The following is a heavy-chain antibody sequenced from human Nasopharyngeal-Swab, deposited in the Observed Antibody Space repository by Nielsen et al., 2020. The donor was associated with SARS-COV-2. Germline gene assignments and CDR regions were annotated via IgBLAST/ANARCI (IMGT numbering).Heavy chain of an antibody. V-gene: IGHV3-7*01. Sequence: VRQAPGKGLEWVANIKQDGSEQNYVDSVKGRFTISRDNAKNSLYLQMNSLRAEDTAVYYCAVPPHGSRPVDVWGKGATVTVSS. J-gene: IGHJ6*04. CDR2: IKQDGSEQ. D-gene: IGHD3-10*01. CDR3: AVPPHGSRPVDV.